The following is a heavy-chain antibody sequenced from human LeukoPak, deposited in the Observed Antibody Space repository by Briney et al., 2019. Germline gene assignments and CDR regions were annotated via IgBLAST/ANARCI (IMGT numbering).Heavy chain of an antibody. CDR1: GGSISSSNW. Sequence: SETLSLTCAVSGGSISSSNWWSCARQPPGQGLEWIGEIYHSGSTNYNPSLKSRATISVDKSKNQFSLKLSSVTAAYTAVYYCGRAPDYTYCDYWGQGTLVTVSS. CDR3: GRAPDYTYCDY. CDR2: IYHSGST. V-gene: IGHV4-4*02. J-gene: IGHJ4*02. D-gene: IGHD4-11*01.